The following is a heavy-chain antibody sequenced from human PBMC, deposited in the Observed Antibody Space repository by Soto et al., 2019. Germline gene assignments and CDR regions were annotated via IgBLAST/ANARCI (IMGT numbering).Heavy chain of an antibody. CDR2: IGRSGSPI. J-gene: IGHJ4*02. D-gene: IGHD5-18*01. Sequence: SLRLSCAGSGFTFSTFEMNWVRQAPGKGLEWVSFIGRSGSPIYYSDSVKGRFTISRDNAKNSLYLQMNSLRPEDTAVYYRASDRWIPIYWGQGTLVTVSS. V-gene: IGHV3-48*03. CDR1: GFTFSTFE. CDR3: ASDRWIPIY.